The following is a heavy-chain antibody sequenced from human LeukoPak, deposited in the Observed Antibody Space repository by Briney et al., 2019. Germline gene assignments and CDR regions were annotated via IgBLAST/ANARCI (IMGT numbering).Heavy chain of an antibody. Sequence: SQTLSLTWAISGDGVSSNSGAWNWIRQSPSRGLEWLGRTYYRSKWYNGYAVSVKSRITINPDTSKNQFSLHLNSVTPEDTAVYYCAGGPGSLLHWGQGILVTVSS. J-gene: IGHJ4*02. CDR2: TYYRSKWYN. V-gene: IGHV6-1*01. CDR1: GDGVSSNSGA. CDR3: AGGPGSLLH.